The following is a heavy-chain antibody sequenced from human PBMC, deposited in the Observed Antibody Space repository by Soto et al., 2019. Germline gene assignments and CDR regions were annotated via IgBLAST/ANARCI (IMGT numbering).Heavy chain of an antibody. V-gene: IGHV3-33*01. Sequence: GGSLRLSCAASGFTFSSYGMRWVRQAPGKGLEWVAVIWSDGNNKYYADSVRGRFTISGDNSKNTLYLQMNSLRAEDTALYFCSRGGYCSSTSCRYYYYYGMEVGGQGTTVTVSS. CDR3: SRGGYCSSTSCRYYYYYGMEV. D-gene: IGHD2-2*01. J-gene: IGHJ6*02. CDR2: IWSDGNNK. CDR1: GFTFSSYG.